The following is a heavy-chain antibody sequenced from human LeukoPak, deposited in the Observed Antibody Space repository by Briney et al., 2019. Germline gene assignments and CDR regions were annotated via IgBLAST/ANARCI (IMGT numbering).Heavy chain of an antibody. Sequence: SETPSLTCAVSGGSISSGGYSWSWIRQPPGKGLEWIGYIYHSGSTYYNPSLKSRVTISVDRSKNQFSLKLSSVTAADTAVYYCARGSQWSGYRPWGQGTLVTVSS. CDR1: GGSISSGGYS. V-gene: IGHV4-30-2*01. CDR2: IYHSGST. D-gene: IGHD3-3*01. J-gene: IGHJ4*02. CDR3: ARGSQWSGYRP.